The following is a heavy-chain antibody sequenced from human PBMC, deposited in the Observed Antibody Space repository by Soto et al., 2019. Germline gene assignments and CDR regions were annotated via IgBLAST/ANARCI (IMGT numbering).Heavy chain of an antibody. CDR2: ISAYNGNT. Sequence: QVQLVQSGAEVKKPGASVKVSCKASGYTFTSYGISWVRQAPGQGLEWMGWISAYNGNTNYAQKLQGRVTMTTDTSTSTAYMELRSLRSDDTAVYYCARALYDFWSGCHGAGQLRFDPWGQGTLVTVSS. CDR3: ARALYDFWSGCHGAGQLRFDP. V-gene: IGHV1-18*01. CDR1: GYTFTSYG. D-gene: IGHD3-3*01. J-gene: IGHJ5*02.